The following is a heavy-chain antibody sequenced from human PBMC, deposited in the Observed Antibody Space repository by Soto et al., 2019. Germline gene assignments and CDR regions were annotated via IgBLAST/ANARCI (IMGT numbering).Heavy chain of an antibody. Sequence: GGSLRLSCAASGFTFSSYAMHWVRQAPGKGLEWVAVISYDGSNKYYADSVKGRFTISRDNSKNTLYLQMNSLRAEDTAVYYCAIDGGAEQLDYWGQGTLVTVSS. CDR1: GFTFSSYA. J-gene: IGHJ4*02. CDR2: ISYDGSNK. D-gene: IGHD3-16*01. CDR3: AIDGGAEQLDY. V-gene: IGHV3-30-3*01.